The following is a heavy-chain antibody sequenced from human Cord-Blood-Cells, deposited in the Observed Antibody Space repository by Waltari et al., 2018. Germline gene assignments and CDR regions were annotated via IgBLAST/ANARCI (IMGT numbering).Heavy chain of an antibody. J-gene: IGHJ4*02. CDR1: GGSISSSSYY. CDR2: IYYSGST. V-gene: IGHV4-39*01. CDR3: ATVLDYSNYFDY. D-gene: IGHD4-4*01. Sequence: QLQLQESGPGLVKPSETLSLTCTVSGGSISSSSYYWGWIRQPPGKGLEWNGSIYYSGSTYYNPSLKSRVTISVDTSKNQFSLKLSSVTAADTAVYYCATVLDYSNYFDYWGQGTLVTVSS.